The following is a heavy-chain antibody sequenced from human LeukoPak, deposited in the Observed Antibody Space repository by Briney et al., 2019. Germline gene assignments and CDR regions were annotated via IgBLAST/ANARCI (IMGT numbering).Heavy chain of an antibody. J-gene: IGHJ5*02. Sequence: PSETLSLTCTVSGGSISSYYWSWIRQPPGKGLEWIGYIYYSGSANYNPSLKSRVTISVDTSKNQFSLKLSSVTAADTAVYYCARDLPWFDPWGQGTLVTVSS. V-gene: IGHV4-59*01. CDR1: GGSISSYY. CDR2: IYYSGSA. CDR3: ARDLPWFDP.